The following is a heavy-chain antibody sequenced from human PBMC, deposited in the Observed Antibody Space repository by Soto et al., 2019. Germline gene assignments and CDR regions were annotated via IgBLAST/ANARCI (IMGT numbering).Heavy chain of an antibody. CDR2: IYYSGST. CDR3: ARQQVDTAYGMDV. V-gene: IGHV4-39*01. CDR1: GGSISSSSYY. J-gene: IGHJ6*02. Sequence: QLQLQESGPGLVKPSETLSLTCTVSGGSISSSSYYWGWIRQPPGKGLEWIGSIYYSGSTYYNPSLKSRVTISVDTSKNQFSLKLSSVTAADTAVYYCARQQVDTAYGMDVWGQGTTVTVSS. D-gene: IGHD5-18*01.